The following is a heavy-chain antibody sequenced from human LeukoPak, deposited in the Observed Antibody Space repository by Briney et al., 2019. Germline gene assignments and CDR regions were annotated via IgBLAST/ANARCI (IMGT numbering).Heavy chain of an antibody. CDR2: IYYSGST. Sequence: PSETLSLTCTVSGGSISSYYWSWIRQPPGKGLEWIGYIYYSGSTNYNPSLKSRVTISVDRSKNQFSLKLSSVTAADTAVYYCARVHYDSSGYAQAPYFDYWGQGTLVTVSS. D-gene: IGHD3-22*01. V-gene: IGHV4-59*12. CDR1: GGSISSYY. CDR3: ARVHYDSSGYAQAPYFDY. J-gene: IGHJ4*02.